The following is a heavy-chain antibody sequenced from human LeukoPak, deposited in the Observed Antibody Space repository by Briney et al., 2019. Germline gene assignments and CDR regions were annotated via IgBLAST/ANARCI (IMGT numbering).Heavy chain of an antibody. J-gene: IGHJ5*02. V-gene: IGHV1-2*02. CDR2: INPSSGGT. CDR1: GYAFTGYY. D-gene: IGHD1-1*01. CDR3: ARQTGTTAKEVNWFDP. Sequence: GASVKVSCKASGYAFTGYYIHWMRRAPGQGLEWMGWINPSSGGTDYAQKFQGRVTMTRDTPLSTVYMDLTSLTSDDTAVYSCARQTGTTAKEVNWFDPWGQGTLVTVSS.